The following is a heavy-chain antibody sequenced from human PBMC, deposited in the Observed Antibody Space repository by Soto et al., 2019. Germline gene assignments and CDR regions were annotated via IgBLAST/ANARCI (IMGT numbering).Heavy chain of an antibody. CDR2: ISAHNGNT. CDR1: GYAFTTYG. Sequence: QVHLVQSGAEVKKPGASVKVSCQGSGYAFTTYGIPWLRQAPGQGLEWMGWISAHNGNTNQAQKLQGRVTVTRDTSTSTAYMELRSLRYADTAVYYCARGRYGDYWGQGALVTVSS. V-gene: IGHV1-18*01. CDR3: ARGRYGDY. D-gene: IGHD1-1*01. J-gene: IGHJ4*02.